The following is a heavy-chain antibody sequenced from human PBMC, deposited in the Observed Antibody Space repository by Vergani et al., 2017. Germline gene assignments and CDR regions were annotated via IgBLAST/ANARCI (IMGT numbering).Heavy chain of an antibody. CDR2: ISYDGSNK. D-gene: IGHD6-13*01. CDR1: GFTFSSYG. Sequence: QVQLVESGGGVVQPGRSLRLSCAASGFTFSSYGMHWVRQAPGKGLEWVAVISYDGSNKYYADSVKGRFTISRDNSKNTLYLQMNSLRAEDTAVYYCAKDVAAAGTVDYWGQGTLVTVSS. J-gene: IGHJ4*02. CDR3: AKDVAAAGTVDY. V-gene: IGHV3-30*18.